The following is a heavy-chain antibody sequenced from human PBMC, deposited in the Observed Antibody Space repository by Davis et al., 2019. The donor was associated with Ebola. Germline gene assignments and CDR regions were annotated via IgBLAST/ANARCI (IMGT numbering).Heavy chain of an antibody. V-gene: IGHV5-51*01. Sequence: GESLKISCKGSGYSFTSYWIAWVRQMPGKGLEWMGSIYPCDPDARYRPSFQGQVSISADKSISTVYLQWSSLKASDTAMYYCAKHLLATRQFDYWGLGTLVTVSS. J-gene: IGHJ4*02. CDR1: GYSFTSYW. CDR2: IYPCDPDA. D-gene: IGHD5-24*01. CDR3: AKHLLATRQFDY.